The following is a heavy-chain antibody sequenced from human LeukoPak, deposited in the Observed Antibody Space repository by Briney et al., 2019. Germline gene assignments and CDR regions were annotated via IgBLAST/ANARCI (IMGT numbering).Heavy chain of an antibody. J-gene: IGHJ6*02. CDR1: GGSFSGYY. CDR3: ARALTIFDYYYGMDV. V-gene: IGHV4-34*01. D-gene: IGHD3-3*01. CDR2: INHSGST. Sequence: SETLSLTCAVYGGSFSGYYWSWIRQPPGKGLEWIGEINHSGSTNYNPSLKSRVTISVDTSKRQFSLKLSSVTAADTAVYYCARALTIFDYYYGMDVWGQGTTVTVSS.